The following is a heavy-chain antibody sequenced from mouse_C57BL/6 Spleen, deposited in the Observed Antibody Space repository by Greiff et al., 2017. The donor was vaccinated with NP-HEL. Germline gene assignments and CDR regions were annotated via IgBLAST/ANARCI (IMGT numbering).Heavy chain of an antibody. J-gene: IGHJ1*03. V-gene: IGHV3-6*01. D-gene: IGHD1-1*01. CDR1: GYSITSGYY. CDR3: ARGGLLLRCNWYCDV. Sequence: EVKLQESGPGLVKPSQSLSLTCSVPGYSITSGYYWNWIRQFPGNKLEWMGYISYDGSNNYNPSLKNRISITRDPSKNQFFLKLNSVTTEDTATYYCARGGLLLRCNWYCDVWGTGTTVTVSS. CDR2: ISYDGSN.